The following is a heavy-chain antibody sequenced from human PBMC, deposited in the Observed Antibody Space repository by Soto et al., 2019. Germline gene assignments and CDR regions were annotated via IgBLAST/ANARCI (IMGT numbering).Heavy chain of an antibody. V-gene: IGHV2-5*02. CDR1: GFSLSTSGVG. CDR3: ARQVPNLVKGAFDI. D-gene: IGHD1-7*01. J-gene: IGHJ3*02. CDR2: IYWDDDK. Sequence: ITLKESGPTLVKPTQTLTLTCTFSGFSLSTSGVGVGWIRQPPGKALEWLALIYWDDDKRYSPSLKSRLTITKDTSKNQVVLTMTNMDPVDTATYYCARQVPNLVKGAFDIWGQGTMVTVSS.